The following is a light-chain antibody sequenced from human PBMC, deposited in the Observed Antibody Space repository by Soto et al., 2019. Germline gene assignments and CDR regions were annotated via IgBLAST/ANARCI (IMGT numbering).Light chain of an antibody. V-gene: IGKV3-15*01. CDR1: QNIRTN. Sequence: IVMTQSPATLTVSPGERATFSCRASQNIRTNLACYQQKPGQVPRLLIYGASTRATGVPARFSGSGSGTEFILTISSLQSEDFAIYYCQQYNNWPPITFGQGTRLEIK. CDR2: GAS. J-gene: IGKJ5*01. CDR3: QQYNNWPPIT.